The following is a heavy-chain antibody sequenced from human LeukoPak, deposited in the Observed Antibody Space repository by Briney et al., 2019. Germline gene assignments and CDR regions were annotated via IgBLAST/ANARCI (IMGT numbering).Heavy chain of an antibody. D-gene: IGHD3-10*01. CDR1: GGSFSGYY. V-gene: IGHV4-34*01. CDR2: INHSGST. J-gene: IGHJ1*01. Sequence: PSETLYLTCAVYGGSFSGYYWSWIRQPPGKGLEWIGEINHSGSTNYNPSLKSRVTISVDTSKNQFSLKLSSVTAADTAVYYCANHLTYYYGSGSSRGYFQHWGQGTLVTVSS. CDR3: ANHLTYYYGSGSSRGYFQH.